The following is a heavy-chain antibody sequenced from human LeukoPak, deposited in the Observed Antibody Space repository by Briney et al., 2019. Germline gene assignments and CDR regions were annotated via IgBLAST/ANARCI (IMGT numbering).Heavy chain of an antibody. Sequence: SETLSLTCTVSGYSISSGYYWGWIRQPPGKGLEWIGSIYYSGSTYYNQSPKSRVTISVDTSKNQFSLKLSSVTAADTAVYYCARGLSGFGELFYCDYWGQGALVTVSS. CDR2: IYYSGST. CDR1: GYSISSGYY. D-gene: IGHD3-10*01. CDR3: ARGLSGFGELFYCDY. J-gene: IGHJ4*02. V-gene: IGHV4-38-2*02.